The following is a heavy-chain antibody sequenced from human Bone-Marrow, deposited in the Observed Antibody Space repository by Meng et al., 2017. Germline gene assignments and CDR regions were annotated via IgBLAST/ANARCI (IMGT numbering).Heavy chain of an antibody. J-gene: IGHJ4*02. CDR3: TTHDYGDY. Sequence: VRFGGRLVKSGGSLSLSCSASGFTLSNAWMSWVRQAPGKGLEWVGRIKSKTDGGTTDYAAPVKGRFTISRDDSKNTLDLQMNSLKTEDTAVYYCTTHDYGDYWGQGTLVTVSS. CDR1: GFTLSNAW. V-gene: IGHV3-15*01. CDR2: IKSKTDGGTT.